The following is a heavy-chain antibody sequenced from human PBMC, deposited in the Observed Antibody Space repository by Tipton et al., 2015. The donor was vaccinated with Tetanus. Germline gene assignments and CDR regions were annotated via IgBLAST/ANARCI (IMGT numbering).Heavy chain of an antibody. V-gene: IGHV4-59*12. J-gene: IGHJ4*02. CDR1: GGSINNYY. Sequence: TLSLTCTVSGGSINNYYWSWIRQPPGRGLDWIGYISYTGTTHYNPSLKSRVTISLDRSKNQFSLKLTSVTAADTAVYYCARGVPRESFYLDHWGQGKQVAVSS. D-gene: IGHD3-3*01. CDR3: ARGVPRESFYLDH. CDR2: ISYTGTT.